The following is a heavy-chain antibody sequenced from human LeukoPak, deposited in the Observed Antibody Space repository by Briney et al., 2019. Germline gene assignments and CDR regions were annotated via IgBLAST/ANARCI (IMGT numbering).Heavy chain of an antibody. Sequence: GGSLRLSCGASGFIVSDTYMTWVRQAPGKGLDWVSIIYSDGRTYYADSVKGRFSISRDNSKNTLYLQMNSLRVEDTAVYYCAKDIFGDYGGLDYWGQGALVTVSS. CDR3: AKDIFGDYGGLDY. CDR1: GFIVSDTY. V-gene: IGHV3-53*01. D-gene: IGHD4-17*01. J-gene: IGHJ4*02. CDR2: IYSDGRT.